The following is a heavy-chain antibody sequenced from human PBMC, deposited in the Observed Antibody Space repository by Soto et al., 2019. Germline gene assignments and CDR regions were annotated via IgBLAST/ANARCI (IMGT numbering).Heavy chain of an antibody. CDR2: ISAYNGNT. D-gene: IGHD2-2*01. Sequence: GASVKVSCKASGYTFTSYGISWVRQAPGQGLEWMGWISAYNGNTNYAQKLQGRVTMTTDTSTSTAYMELRSLRSDDTAVYYCARAFGGNNVVVPAPGRWFDPWGQGTLVTVSS. CDR3: ARAFGGNNVVVPAPGRWFDP. CDR1: GYTFTSYG. V-gene: IGHV1-18*01. J-gene: IGHJ5*02.